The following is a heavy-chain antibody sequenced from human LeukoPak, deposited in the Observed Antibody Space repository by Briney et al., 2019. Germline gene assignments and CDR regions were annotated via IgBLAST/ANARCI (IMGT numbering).Heavy chain of an antibody. CDR3: ARDILLWFGIPNYYMDV. Sequence: SETLSLTCAVYGGSFSGYYWSWIRQPPGKGLEWIGEINHSGSTNYNPSLKSRVTISVDTSKNQFSLKLSSVTAADTAVYYCARDILLWFGIPNYYMDVWGKGTTVTISS. CDR1: GGSFSGYY. J-gene: IGHJ6*03. CDR2: INHSGST. V-gene: IGHV4-34*01. D-gene: IGHD3-10*01.